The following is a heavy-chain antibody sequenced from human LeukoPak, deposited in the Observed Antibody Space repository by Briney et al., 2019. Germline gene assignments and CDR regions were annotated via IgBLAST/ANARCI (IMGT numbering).Heavy chain of an antibody. CDR3: ARGTLLTPFDY. V-gene: IGHV3-48*04. J-gene: IGHJ4*02. CDR1: GFTFSSYS. CDR2: ISSSSSTI. D-gene: IGHD3-9*01. Sequence: GGSLRLSCAASGFTFSSYSMNWVRQAPGKGLEWVSYISSSSSTIYYADSVKGRFTISRDNAKNSVFLQMNSLRAEDTAVYYCARGTLLTPFDYWGQGTLVTVSS.